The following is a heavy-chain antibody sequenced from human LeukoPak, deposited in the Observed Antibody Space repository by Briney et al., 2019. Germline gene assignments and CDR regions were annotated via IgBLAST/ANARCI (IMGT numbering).Heavy chain of an antibody. D-gene: IGHD1/OR15-1a*01. CDR3: ARSNCLASTCNNFYGMDV. J-gene: IGHJ6*02. CDR2: IYYGGSA. CDR1: GGSVGSYY. V-gene: IGHV4-59*08. Sequence: SETLSLSCTVSGGSVGSYYWSWIRQSPGKGLEWIGYIYYGGSANYNPSLKSRATISIDRSKNQFSLKLSSLTAADTAVYYCARSNCLASTCNNFYGMDVWGQGTTVTVSS.